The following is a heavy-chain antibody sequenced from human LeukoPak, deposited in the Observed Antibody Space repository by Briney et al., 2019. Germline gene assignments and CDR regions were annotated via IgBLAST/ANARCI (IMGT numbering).Heavy chain of an antibody. J-gene: IGHJ4*02. CDR2: FRSRTDNYTP. V-gene: IGHV3-73*01. Sequence: AEASLRLSCAASGFTLSCSAMHWVRQASGKGLEWVGRFRSRTDNYTPAYAASVKGRFTVSRNNSKNPGYLQMDSLITEDTAVYYCTRRDDTGVPNGNYWGQGTLVTVSS. D-gene: IGHD3-3*01. CDR1: GFTLSCSA. CDR3: TRRDDTGVPNGNY.